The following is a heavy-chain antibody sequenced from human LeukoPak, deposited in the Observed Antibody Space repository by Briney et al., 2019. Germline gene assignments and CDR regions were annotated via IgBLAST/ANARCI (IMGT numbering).Heavy chain of an antibody. CDR1: GFTFSSYW. Sequence: GGSLRLPCAASGFTFSSYWMSWVRQAPGKGLEWVANIKQDGSEKYYVDSVKGRFTISRDNAKNSLYLQMNSLRAEDTAVYCCSSRQGLFDYWGQGTLVTVSS. V-gene: IGHV3-7*01. D-gene: IGHD2-21*01. CDR3: SSRQGLFDY. J-gene: IGHJ4*02. CDR2: IKQDGSEK.